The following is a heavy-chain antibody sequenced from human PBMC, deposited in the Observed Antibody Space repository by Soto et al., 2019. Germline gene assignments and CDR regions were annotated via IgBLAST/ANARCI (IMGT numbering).Heavy chain of an antibody. CDR3: ARTSYYYGSGSYLDAFDI. D-gene: IGHD3-10*01. Sequence: QVQLVQSGAEVKKPGASVKVSCKASGYTFTSNGINWVRQAPGQGLEWMGWISAYNGNTNYAQKLQGRVTMTTDTXTXTXXMELRSLRSDDTAVYYCARTSYYYGSGSYLDAFDIWGQGTMVTVSS. CDR2: ISAYNGNT. V-gene: IGHV1-18*01. J-gene: IGHJ3*02. CDR1: GYTFTSNG.